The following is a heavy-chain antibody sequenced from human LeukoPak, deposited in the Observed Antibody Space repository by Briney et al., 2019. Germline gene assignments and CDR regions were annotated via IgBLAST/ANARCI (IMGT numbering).Heavy chain of an antibody. Sequence: PGGSLRLSCAASGFTFSIYSMNWVRQAPGKALEWVSSISSGSSYIYYADSVKGRFTISRDNAKNSLYLQMNSLRAEDTAVYYCTRDEALGYWGQGTLVTVSS. V-gene: IGHV3-21*01. CDR2: ISSGSSYI. J-gene: IGHJ4*02. D-gene: IGHD3-16*01. CDR1: GFTFSIYS. CDR3: TRDEALGY.